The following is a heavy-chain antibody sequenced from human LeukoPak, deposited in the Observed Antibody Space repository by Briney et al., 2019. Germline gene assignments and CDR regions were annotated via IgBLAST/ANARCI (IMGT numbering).Heavy chain of an antibody. CDR2: MSYDGSHR. Sequence: GGSLRLSCAASGFTFSGYGLHWVRQAPGKGLEWVAFMSYDGSHRYYADSVTGRFTISRDNSKNTLYLEMNSLRAEDTAVYYCARPLHYYGSGSSLNYWGQGTLVTVSS. CDR3: ARPLHYYGSGSSLNY. J-gene: IGHJ4*02. D-gene: IGHD3-10*01. CDR1: GFTFSGYG. V-gene: IGHV3-30*03.